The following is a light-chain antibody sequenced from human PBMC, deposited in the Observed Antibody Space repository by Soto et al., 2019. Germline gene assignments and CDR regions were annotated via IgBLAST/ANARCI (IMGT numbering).Light chain of an antibody. V-gene: IGKV3-20*01. CDR1: QSFSSSY. CDR2: GAS. CDR3: QQYGSSPELT. Sequence: EIGLTQSPCTLSLSPGARATPSWGASQSFSSSYLAWYQQKPGQAPRLLIYGASSRATGIPDRFSGSGSATDFTLTISRLEPEAFAVYSCQQYGSSPELTFGGGTKVDIK. J-gene: IGKJ4*01.